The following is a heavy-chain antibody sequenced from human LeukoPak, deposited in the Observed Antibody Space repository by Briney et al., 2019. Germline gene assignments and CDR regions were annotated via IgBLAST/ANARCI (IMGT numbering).Heavy chain of an antibody. D-gene: IGHD6-13*01. Sequence: SETLSLTCTVSGDSISSGGYYWRWVRQHPGKGLEWIGYIYYIATTFYNPSLKIRVTLSVDTSKNQFSLKLCSVTAADTAVYYCARARQWSWYRINWFDPWGQGTLVTVSS. CDR2: IYYIATT. CDR1: GDSISSGGYY. V-gene: IGHV4-31*03. J-gene: IGHJ5*02. CDR3: ARARQWSWYRINWFDP.